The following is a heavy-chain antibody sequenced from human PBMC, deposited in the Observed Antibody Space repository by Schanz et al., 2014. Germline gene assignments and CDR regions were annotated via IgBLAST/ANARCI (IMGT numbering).Heavy chain of an antibody. V-gene: IGHV1-69*04. D-gene: IGHD3-22*01. CDR1: GYTFTEYT. Sequence: QVQLVQSGPEVEKPGASVKVSCKTSGYTFTEYTMYWLRQAPGQGLEWMGRIIPILGIATYAQKFQGRLTITADKSTSTAYMELSSLRSEDTAMYYCARDYYDSSGYYYCDYWGQGTLVTVSS. J-gene: IGHJ4*02. CDR3: ARDYYDSSGYYYCDY. CDR2: IIPILGIA.